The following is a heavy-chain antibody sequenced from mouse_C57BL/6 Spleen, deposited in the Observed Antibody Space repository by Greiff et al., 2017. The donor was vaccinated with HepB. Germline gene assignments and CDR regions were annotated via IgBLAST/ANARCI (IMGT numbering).Heavy chain of an antibody. CDR3: ARGVYYYGSSRSFAY. CDR2: IYPGSGNT. D-gene: IGHD1-1*01. CDR1: GYTFTDYY. Sequence: QVHVKQSGAELVRPGASVKLSCKASGYTFTDYYINWVKQRPGQGLEWIARIYPGSGNTYYNEKFKGKATLTAEKSSSTAYMQLSSLTSEDSAVYFCARGVYYYGSSRSFAYWGQGTLVTVSA. V-gene: IGHV1-76*01. J-gene: IGHJ3*01.